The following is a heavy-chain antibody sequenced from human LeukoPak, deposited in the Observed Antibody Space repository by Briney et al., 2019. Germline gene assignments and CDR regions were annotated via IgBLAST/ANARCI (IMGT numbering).Heavy chain of an antibody. V-gene: IGHV3-53*01. CDR2: IYSGGST. Sequence: GGSLRLSCAASGFTVSSNYMSWVRQAPGKGLEWVSVIYSGGSTYYADSVKGRVTLSRDDSRNTVYLQLNNLRVEDTAIYYCAKASWVSSADAVWWGQGTQVTVSS. D-gene: IGHD3-16*01. J-gene: IGHJ4*02. CDR3: AKASWVSSADAVW. CDR1: GFTVSSNY.